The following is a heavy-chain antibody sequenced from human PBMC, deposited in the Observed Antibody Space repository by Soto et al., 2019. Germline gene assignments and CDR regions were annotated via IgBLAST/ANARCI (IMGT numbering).Heavy chain of an antibody. Sequence: QVQLVESGGGVVQPGRSLRLSCAASGFTFSSYGMHWVRQAPGKGLEWVAVISYDGSNKYYADSVKGRFTISRDNSKNALYLQMNSLRAEDTAVYYCAKDLKSNYDILTGCYLALDYWGQGTLVTFSS. CDR1: GFTFSSYG. D-gene: IGHD3-9*01. CDR2: ISYDGSNK. J-gene: IGHJ4*02. V-gene: IGHV3-30*18. CDR3: AKDLKSNYDILTGCYLALDY.